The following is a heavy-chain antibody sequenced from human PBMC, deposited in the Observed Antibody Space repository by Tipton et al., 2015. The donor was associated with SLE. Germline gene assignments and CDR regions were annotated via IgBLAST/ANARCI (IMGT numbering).Heavy chain of an antibody. D-gene: IGHD3-22*01. V-gene: IGHV3-30*02. J-gene: IGHJ3*02. CDR3: AGDPPSSGFAFDI. CDR1: GFTFSNYG. CDR2: IRSDGSNK. Sequence: SLRLSCAASGFTFSNYGMHWVRQAPGKGLEWVAFIRSDGSNKFYADSVKGRFTISRDNSKNTLYLQMSSLRADDTAVYHCAGDPPSSGFAFDIWGQGTMVTVSS.